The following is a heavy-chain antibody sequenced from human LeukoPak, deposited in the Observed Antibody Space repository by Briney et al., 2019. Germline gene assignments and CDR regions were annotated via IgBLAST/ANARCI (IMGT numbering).Heavy chain of an antibody. J-gene: IGHJ5*02. V-gene: IGHV4-31*03. CDR2: IYYGGTT. CDR1: GGSISSPGYY. CDR3: ARATGGAAAADFDP. Sequence: PSPPLSLPCPVSGGSISSPGYYWSWIRQRPGKGLAWVGFIYYGGTTYYNPSLKSRVFISLNTSQNQVSLQLSSVTAADTAVYYCARATGGAAAADFDPWGQGTLVTVSS. D-gene: IGHD6-13*01.